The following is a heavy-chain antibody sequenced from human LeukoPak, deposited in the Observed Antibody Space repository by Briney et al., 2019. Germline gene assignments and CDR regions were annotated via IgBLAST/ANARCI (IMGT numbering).Heavy chain of an antibody. J-gene: IGHJ6*02. CDR3: ARGRDTAMGTYYYYGMGV. D-gene: IGHD5-18*01. V-gene: IGHV4-34*01. CDR2: INHSGST. Sequence: SETLSLTCAVYGGSFSGYYWSWIRQPPGKGLEWIGEINHSGSTNYNPSLKSRVTISVDTSKNQFSLKLSSVTAADTAVYYCARGRDTAMGTYYYYGMGVWGQGTTVTVSS. CDR1: GGSFSGYY.